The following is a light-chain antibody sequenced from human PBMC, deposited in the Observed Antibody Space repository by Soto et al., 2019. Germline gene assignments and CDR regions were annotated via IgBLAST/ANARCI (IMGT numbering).Light chain of an antibody. CDR1: SSDVGGYNY. Sequence: QSALTQPASVSGSPGQSITISCTGTSSDVGGYNYVSWYQQHPGKAPKLMIYDVSNRPSGVSNRFSGSKSGNTASLTISGLQPEDEADYYCSSYTRSSTLHVVFGGGTKVTVL. J-gene: IGLJ2*01. V-gene: IGLV2-14*01. CDR3: SSYTRSSTLHVV. CDR2: DVS.